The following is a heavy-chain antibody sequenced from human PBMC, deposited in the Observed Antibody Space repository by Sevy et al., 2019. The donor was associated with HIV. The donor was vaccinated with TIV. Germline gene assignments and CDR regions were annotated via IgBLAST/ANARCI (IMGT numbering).Heavy chain of an antibody. CDR3: ARAYGSGSYYSDAFDI. V-gene: IGHV1-18*01. CDR2: ISAYNGNT. J-gene: IGHJ3*02. D-gene: IGHD3-10*01. Sequence: ASVKVSCKASGYTFTSYGISWVRQAPGQGLEWMGWISAYNGNTNYAQKLQGRVTMNTDTSTSTAYMELRSLRSDDTAVYYCARAYGSGSYYSDAFDIWGQGTMVTVSS. CDR1: GYTFTSYG.